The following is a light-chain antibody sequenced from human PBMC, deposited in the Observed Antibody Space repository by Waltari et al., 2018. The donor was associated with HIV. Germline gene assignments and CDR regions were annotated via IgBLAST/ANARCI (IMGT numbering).Light chain of an antibody. CDR2: EVN. CDR1: SSDVGGYNF. J-gene: IGLJ3*02. CDR3: SSFAGSNNLGV. V-gene: IGLV2-8*01. Sequence: QSALTQPASVSGSPGQSITISCTGTSSDVGGYNFVSWYQQHPGKAPKLMIYEVNNRPSGVPDRFSGSKSGNTASLTVSGLQAEDEADYYCSSFAGSNNLGVFGGGTKLTVL.